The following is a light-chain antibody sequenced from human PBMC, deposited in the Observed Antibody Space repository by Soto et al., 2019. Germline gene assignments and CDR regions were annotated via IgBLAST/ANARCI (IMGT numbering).Light chain of an antibody. CDR1: SSNIGRYNY. V-gene: IGLV2-14*01. CDR2: DVT. Sequence: QSALTQPASVSGSPGQSITISCTGTSSNIGRYNYVSWYQQYPGKAPKLMIYDVTNRPSGVSNRFSGSKSGNTASLTISGRQAEDEADYYCSSYTSSSTEVFGTGTKLTVL. CDR3: SSYTSSSTEV. J-gene: IGLJ1*01.